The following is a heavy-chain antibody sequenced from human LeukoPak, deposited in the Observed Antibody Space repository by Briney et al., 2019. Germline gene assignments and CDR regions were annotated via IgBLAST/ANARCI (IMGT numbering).Heavy chain of an antibody. J-gene: IGHJ6*03. CDR1: GGSMSNYY. Sequence: SETLSLTCTVSGGSMSNYYWTWLRQPPGKGLEWIGYIYYSGSTNYNPSLKSRVTVSVDTSKMQFSLKLSSVTAADTAVYYCARLQGNYVFYYYYYMDVWGKGTTVTVSS. V-gene: IGHV4-59*08. CDR2: IYYSGST. D-gene: IGHD4-11*01. CDR3: ARLQGNYVFYYYYYMDV.